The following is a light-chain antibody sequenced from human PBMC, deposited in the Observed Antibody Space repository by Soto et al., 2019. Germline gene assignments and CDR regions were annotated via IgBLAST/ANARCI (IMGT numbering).Light chain of an antibody. Sequence: EIVLTQSPGTLSLSPGESATLTCRASESVGPYLAWYRQKPGQAPRLLISDASNRATGVPARFSGSGTGTDFTLTINSLQSEDVGVYYCQQRSNWPPITFGQGTRLEIK. CDR3: QQRSNWPPIT. CDR1: ESVGPY. J-gene: IGKJ5*01. CDR2: DAS. V-gene: IGKV3-11*01.